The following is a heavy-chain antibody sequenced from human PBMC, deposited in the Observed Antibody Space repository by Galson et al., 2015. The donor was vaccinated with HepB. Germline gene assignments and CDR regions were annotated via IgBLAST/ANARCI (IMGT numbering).Heavy chain of an antibody. CDR2: INAGNGNT. Sequence: SVKVSCKASGYTFTNYAIHWVRQAPGQRLEWMGWINAGNGNTKYSQKFQGRVTITRDTSASTAYMELSSLRSEDTAVYYCARGGPLGAFDIWGQGTMVTVSS. J-gene: IGHJ3*02. CDR3: ARGGPLGAFDI. CDR1: GYTFTNYA. D-gene: IGHD7-27*01. V-gene: IGHV1-3*01.